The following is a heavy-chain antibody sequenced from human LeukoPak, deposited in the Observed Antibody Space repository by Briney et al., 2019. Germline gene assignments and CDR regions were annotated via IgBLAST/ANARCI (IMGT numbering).Heavy chain of an antibody. J-gene: IGHJ5*02. D-gene: IGHD3-10*01. Sequence: GGSLRLSCAASGFIFSGYWMHWVRQAPGKGLVWVSRIKSDGSSTSYADSVKGRFTISRDNAKNTLYLQMNSLRVEDTAVYYCERDRGSGGNCFAPGGQGPLVTVS. CDR1: GFIFSGYW. CDR3: ERDRGSGGNCFAP. CDR2: IKSDGSST. V-gene: IGHV3-74*01.